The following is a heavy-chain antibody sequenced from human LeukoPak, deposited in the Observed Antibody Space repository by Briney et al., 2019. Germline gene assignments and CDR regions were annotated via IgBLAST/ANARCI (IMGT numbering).Heavy chain of an antibody. CDR1: GFIFSSYS. Sequence: GGSLRLSCAASGFIFSSYSMNWVRQAPGKGLEWISYISSSSTIYYADSVRGRFTISRDNAKKSLYLQLNSLRAEDTAVYYCARDRSFSPLGALDYWGQGNLVTVSS. D-gene: IGHD1-26*01. V-gene: IGHV3-48*01. J-gene: IGHJ4*02. CDR2: ISSSSTI. CDR3: ARDRSFSPLGALDY.